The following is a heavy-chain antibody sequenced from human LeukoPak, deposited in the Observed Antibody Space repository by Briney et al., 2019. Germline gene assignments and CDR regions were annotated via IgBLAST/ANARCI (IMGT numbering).Heavy chain of an antibody. J-gene: IGHJ5*02. CDR1: GFTFSSYE. V-gene: IGHV3-48*03. CDR2: ISSSGSII. CDR3: ARDGRDGYGNH. D-gene: IGHD5-24*01. Sequence: PGGSLRLSCAASGFTFSSYEMNWVRPAPGKGLAWVSYISSSGSIIYYADSVKGRFTISRDNAKNSLYLQMNSLRAEDTAVYYCARDGRDGYGNHWGQGALVTVSS.